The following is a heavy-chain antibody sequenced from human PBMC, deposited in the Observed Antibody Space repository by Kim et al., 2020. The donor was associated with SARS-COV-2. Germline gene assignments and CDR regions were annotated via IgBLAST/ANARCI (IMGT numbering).Heavy chain of an antibody. Sequence: YADSVKGRLTSSRDNAKTSLYLQMNSLRAEDTAVYYCARVLVYSSSSFDYWGQGTLVTVSS. V-gene: IGHV3-21*01. CDR3: ARVLVYSSSSFDY. J-gene: IGHJ4*02. D-gene: IGHD6-6*01.